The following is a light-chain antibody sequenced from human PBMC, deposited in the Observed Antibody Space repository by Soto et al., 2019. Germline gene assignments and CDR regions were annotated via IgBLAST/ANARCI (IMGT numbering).Light chain of an antibody. CDR1: QSISSW. J-gene: IGKJ4*01. CDR2: KAS. Sequence: DIQLTQSPSTLSASVGDRVTITCRASQSISSWLAWYQQKPGKAPKLLVYKASSLESGVPSRFSGSGSGTEFTLTISTLQPDDFATYYCQQYETYPLIFGGGTKVEIK. CDR3: QQYETYPLI. V-gene: IGKV1-5*03.